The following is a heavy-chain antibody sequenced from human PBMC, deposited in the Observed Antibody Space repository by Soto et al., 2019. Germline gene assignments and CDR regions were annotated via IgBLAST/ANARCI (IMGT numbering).Heavy chain of an antibody. CDR2: IYSNDDQ. J-gene: IGHJ5*02. Sequence: QISLRESGPTLVQVTQTLRLTCTFSGFSLTTTGLGVGWIRQSPGKAPEWLAVIYSNDDQRYNPSLQSRLTTTXXXXXXXXXXXXXXXXXXXXXTYFCARRPLVQMSIAKWDWFDPWGQGILVTVSS. D-gene: IGHD2-21*01. V-gene: IGHV2-5*01. CDR3: ARRPLVQMSIAKWDWFDP. CDR1: GFSLTTTGLG.